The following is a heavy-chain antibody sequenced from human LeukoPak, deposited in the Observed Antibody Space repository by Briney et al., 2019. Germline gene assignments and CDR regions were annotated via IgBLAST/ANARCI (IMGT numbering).Heavy chain of an antibody. CDR1: GDSISSARNY. Sequence: SETLSLTCTVSGDSISSARNYWGWIRQSPGKGLEWLASIYSSGSTHSNPSLKSRVSISIDTSKNQFSLKLFSVTAADTAVYYCARAGYGDYQGFDYWGQGTLVTVSS. D-gene: IGHD4-17*01. CDR2: IYSSGST. J-gene: IGHJ4*02. CDR3: ARAGYGDYQGFDY. V-gene: IGHV4-39*07.